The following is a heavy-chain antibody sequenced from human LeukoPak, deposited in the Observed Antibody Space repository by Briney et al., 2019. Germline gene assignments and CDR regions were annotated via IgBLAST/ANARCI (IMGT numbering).Heavy chain of an antibody. J-gene: IGHJ4*02. CDR3: ARTGLGMYSFDY. Sequence: GGSLRLSCAASGFTFSTYSLNWVRQAAGKGLEWVSYITGSSSTIHYADSVKGRFTISRDKAKNSLYLQMNSLRAEDTAVYYCARTGLGMYSFDYWGQGILVTVPS. D-gene: IGHD3/OR15-3a*01. V-gene: IGHV3-48*01. CDR2: ITGSSSTI. CDR1: GFTFSTYS.